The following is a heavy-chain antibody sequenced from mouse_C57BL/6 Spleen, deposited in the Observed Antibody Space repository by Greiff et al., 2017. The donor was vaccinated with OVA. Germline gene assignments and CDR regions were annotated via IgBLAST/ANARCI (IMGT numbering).Heavy chain of an antibody. V-gene: IGHV1-69*01. CDR3: ARGGYSSGYWFAY. J-gene: IGHJ3*01. CDR1: GYTFTSSW. CDR2: IDPSDSYT. D-gene: IGHD3-2*02. Sequence: QVQLQQPGAELVMPGASVKLSCKASGYTFTSSWMHWVKQRPGQGLEWIGEIDPSDSYTNYNQKFKGKSTLTVANSSSTAYMQLSSLTSEDSAVYYCARGGYSSGYWFAYWGQGTLVTVSA.